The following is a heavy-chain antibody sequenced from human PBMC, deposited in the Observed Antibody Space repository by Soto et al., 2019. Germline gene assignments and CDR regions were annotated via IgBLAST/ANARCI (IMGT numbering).Heavy chain of an antibody. CDR3: ARNYEPAYGMDV. D-gene: IGHD1-7*01. CDR1: GGSISGYY. CDR2: IYYNGNT. Sequence: QVQLQESGPGLVKPSETLSLTCSVSGGSISGYYWSWIRQSPGKGLEWIGHIYYNGNTNYNPSLNSRVTISLDTSNTQFSLNLSSVTAADTAVYYCARNYEPAYGMDVWGQGTTVTVSS. J-gene: IGHJ6*02. V-gene: IGHV4-59*01.